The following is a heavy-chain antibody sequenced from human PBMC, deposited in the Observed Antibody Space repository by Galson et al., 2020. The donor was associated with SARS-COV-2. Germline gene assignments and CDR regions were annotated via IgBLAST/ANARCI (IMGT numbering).Heavy chain of an antibody. D-gene: IGHD2-15*01. CDR2: MNPNSGNT. CDR3: ARVPLLGDCSASGGSCYRFDY. CDR1: GYTFTSYY. V-gene: IGHV1-8*02. Sequence: ASVKVSCKASGYTFTSYYMHWVRQAAGQGLEWMGWMNPNSGNTGYAQKFQGRVTMTRNSAISTAYMELSSLRYDDTAMYFCARVPLLGDCSASGGSCYRFDYWGQGSLVTVSS. J-gene: IGHJ4*02.